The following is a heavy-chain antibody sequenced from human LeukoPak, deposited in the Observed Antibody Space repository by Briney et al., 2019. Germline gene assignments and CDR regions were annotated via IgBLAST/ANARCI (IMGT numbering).Heavy chain of an antibody. Sequence: GGSLRLSCAASGFTVSSNYMSWVRQAPGKGLEWVSVIYSGGSTYYADSVKGRFTISRDNSKNTLYLQMNSLRAEDTAVYYCARVMWENYYYYCYMDVWGKGATVAISS. CDR2: IYSGGST. CDR1: GFTVSSNY. J-gene: IGHJ6*03. CDR3: ARVMWENYYYYCYMDV. V-gene: IGHV3-66*01. D-gene: IGHD1-26*01.